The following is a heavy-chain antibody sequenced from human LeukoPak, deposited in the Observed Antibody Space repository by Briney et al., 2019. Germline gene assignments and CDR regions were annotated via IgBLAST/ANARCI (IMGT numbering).Heavy chain of an antibody. Sequence: PGGSLRLSCAASGFTFSSYWMHWVRQAPGKGLEWVANIKQDGSEEYYVDSVKGRFTISRDNAKNSLYLQMNSLRAEDTAVYYCASKGCTGGNCKHYFDYWGQGTLVTVAS. V-gene: IGHV3-7*03. CDR2: IKQDGSEE. CDR3: ASKGCTGGNCKHYFDY. CDR1: GFTFSSYW. D-gene: IGHD2-8*02. J-gene: IGHJ4*02.